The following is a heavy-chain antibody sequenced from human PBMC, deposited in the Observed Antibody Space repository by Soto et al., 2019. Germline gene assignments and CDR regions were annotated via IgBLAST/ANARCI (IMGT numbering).Heavy chain of an antibody. D-gene: IGHD5-12*01. Sequence: SETLSLTCTVSGGSISSGDYYWSWIRQPPGKGLEWIGYIYYSGSTYYNPSLKSRVTISVDTSKNQFSLKLSSVTAADTAVYYCARDPRGYSGYDGNWLDPWGQGTLVT. CDR2: IYYSGST. CDR1: GGSISSGDYY. J-gene: IGHJ5*02. CDR3: ARDPRGYSGYDGNWLDP. V-gene: IGHV4-30-4*01.